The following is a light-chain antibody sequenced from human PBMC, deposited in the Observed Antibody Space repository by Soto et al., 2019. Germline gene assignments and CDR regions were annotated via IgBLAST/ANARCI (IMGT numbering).Light chain of an antibody. Sequence: QSALTQPASVSGCPGQSITISCTGTSSDVGGYNYVSWYQQLPGKAPKLMIYDVSDRPSGVSNRFSASKSGNTASLTISGLQAEDEADYYCSSYRSSSTLYVFGTGTKLTVL. CDR3: SSYRSSSTLYV. CDR2: DVS. J-gene: IGLJ1*01. V-gene: IGLV2-14*03. CDR1: SSDVGGYNY.